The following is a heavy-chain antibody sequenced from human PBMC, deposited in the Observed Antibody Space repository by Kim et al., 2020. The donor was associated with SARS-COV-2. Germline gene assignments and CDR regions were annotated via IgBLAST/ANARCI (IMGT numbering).Heavy chain of an antibody. CDR2: TNPDGSDT. V-gene: IGHV3-74*03. CDR1: GFTFSTYW. D-gene: IGHD2-15*01. J-gene: IGHJ4*02. CDR3: ARVIVGTNCYSH. Sequence: GGSLRLSCAVSGFTFSTYWMHWVRQAPGKGLVWVARTNPDGSDTAYADSVRGRFTISRDNAKSTLFLQMNSLRADDTAVYFCARVIVGTNCYSHWGQGTVVTVSS.